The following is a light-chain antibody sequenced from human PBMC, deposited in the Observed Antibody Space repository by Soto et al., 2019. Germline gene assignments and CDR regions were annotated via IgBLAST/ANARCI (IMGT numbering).Light chain of an antibody. V-gene: IGKV3-20*01. CDR2: DAS. J-gene: IGKJ2*01. CDR1: RSIISDF. CDR3: QQTYHSPRT. Sequence: EIVLTQSPGTLSLSPGETASLSCGASRSIISDFLAWYQQKGGQPPRLLIYDASKRATGIPARFSGSGSETAFTLTISRVEPEDSAVYYCQQTYHSPRTFGQGTRLEIK.